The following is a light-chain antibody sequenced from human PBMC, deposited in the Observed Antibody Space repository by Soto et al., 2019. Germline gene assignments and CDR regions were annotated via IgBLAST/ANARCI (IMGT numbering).Light chain of an antibody. V-gene: IGLV3-1*01. CDR1: KLGNKY. CDR2: QDT. J-gene: IGLJ2*01. CDR3: QAWDSSTVV. Sequence: SYELTQPPSVSVSPGQTASITCSGDKLGNKYACWYQQRPGQYPVLVIYQDTKRPSGIPERFSGSNSGNTATLTISATQAMDEADYYCQAWDSSTVVFGGGTKLTVL.